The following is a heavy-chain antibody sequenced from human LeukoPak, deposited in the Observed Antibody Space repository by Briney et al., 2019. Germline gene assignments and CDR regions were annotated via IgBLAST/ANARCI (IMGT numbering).Heavy chain of an antibody. V-gene: IGHV1-2*02. D-gene: IGHD3-9*01. CDR3: ARNFDMKGFDP. J-gene: IGHJ5*02. Sequence: ASVKVSCKASGYTFTGCYMNWVRQAPGQGLEWMGWINSDSGFTKYAQKFQGRVTMTRDTSITTVYMDLTRLTSDDTAVYYCARNFDMKGFDPWGQGTLVTVSS. CDR1: GYTFTGCY. CDR2: INSDSGFT.